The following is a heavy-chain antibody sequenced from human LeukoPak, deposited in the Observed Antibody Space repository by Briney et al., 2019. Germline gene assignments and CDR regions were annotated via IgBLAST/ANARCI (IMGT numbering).Heavy chain of an antibody. V-gene: IGHV4-59*08. CDR3: ARLSIKIFGVVTPMDV. CDR2: IYYSGST. CDR1: GGSISSYY. Sequence: SETLSLTCTVSGGSISSYYWSWIRQPPGKGLEWIGYIYYSGSTNYNPSLKSRVTISVDTSKNQFSLKLSSVTAADTAVYYCARLSIKIFGVVTPMDVWGKGTTVTVSS. J-gene: IGHJ6*04. D-gene: IGHD3-3*01.